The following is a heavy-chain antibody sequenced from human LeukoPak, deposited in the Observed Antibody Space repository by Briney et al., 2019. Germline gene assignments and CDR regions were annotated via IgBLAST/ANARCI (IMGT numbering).Heavy chain of an antibody. V-gene: IGHV3-74*01. Sequence: GGSLRLSCAASGFTFSIYWMHWVRQAPGKGLVWVSRINSDGSSTTYADSVKGRFTISRDNSKNTLYLQMNSLRAEDTAVYYCARDLRGYCSGTSCYDNWFDPWGQGTLVTVSS. CDR1: GFTFSIYW. CDR3: ARDLRGYCSGTSCYDNWFDP. J-gene: IGHJ5*02. CDR2: INSDGSST. D-gene: IGHD2-2*01.